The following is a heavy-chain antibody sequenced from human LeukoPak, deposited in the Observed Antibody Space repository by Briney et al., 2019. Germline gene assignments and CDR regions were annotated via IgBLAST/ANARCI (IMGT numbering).Heavy chain of an antibody. CDR3: ARGVQLERPFDY. D-gene: IGHD1-1*01. CDR2: INTNSGGT. J-gene: IGHJ4*02. V-gene: IGHV1-2*02. CDR1: GYTFTGYY. Sequence: ASVKVSCKASGYTFTGYYMHWVRQAPGQGLERMGWINTNSGGTNYAQKFQGRVTMTRDTSISTAYMELSRLRSDDTAVYYCARGVQLERPFDYWGQGTLVTVSS.